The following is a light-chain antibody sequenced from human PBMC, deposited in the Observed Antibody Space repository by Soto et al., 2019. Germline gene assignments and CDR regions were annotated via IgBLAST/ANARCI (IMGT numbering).Light chain of an antibody. J-gene: IGLJ3*02. Sequence: QSALTQPPSASGSPGQSVTISCTGTSSDVGKYDYVSWFQHHPGKAPKLIIYEVSKRPSGVPDRFSGSKSGSTASLTVSGLQTEDEADYYCCSYAGINNFAVFGGGTQLTVL. CDR3: CSYAGINNFAV. CDR1: SSDVGKYDY. CDR2: EVS. V-gene: IGLV2-8*01.